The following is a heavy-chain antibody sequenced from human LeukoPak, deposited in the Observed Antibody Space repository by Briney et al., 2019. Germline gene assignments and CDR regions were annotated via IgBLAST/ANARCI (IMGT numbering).Heavy chain of an antibody. D-gene: IGHD1-26*01. CDR3: ARGGGVGYYYYYMDV. J-gene: IGHJ6*03. CDR1: GGSITSYY. CDR2: IYYSGST. V-gene: IGHV4-59*01. Sequence: NSSETLSLTCTVSGGSITSYYWSWIRQPPGKGLEWIGYIYYSGSTNYNPSLKSRVTISVDTSKNQFSLKLSSVTAADTAVYYCARGGGVGYYYYYMDVWGKGTTVTISS.